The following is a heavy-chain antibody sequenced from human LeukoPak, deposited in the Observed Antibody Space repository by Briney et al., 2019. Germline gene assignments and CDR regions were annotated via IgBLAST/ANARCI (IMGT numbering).Heavy chain of an antibody. Sequence: GGSLRLSCAASGFTFSNYWMTWVRQAPGKGLEWVANIKQDGTEKFYVDSVKGRFTISRDNAKNSLYLQMNSLRAEDTAVYYCARCRLLWFGEFDAFDIWGQGTMVTVSS. V-gene: IGHV3-7*01. CDR3: ARCRLLWFGEFDAFDI. CDR1: GFTFSNYW. CDR2: IKQDGTEK. D-gene: IGHD3-10*01. J-gene: IGHJ3*02.